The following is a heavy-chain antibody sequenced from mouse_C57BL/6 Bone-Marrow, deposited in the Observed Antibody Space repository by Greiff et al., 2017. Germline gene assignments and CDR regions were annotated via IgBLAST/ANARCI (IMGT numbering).Heavy chain of an antibody. D-gene: IGHD1-1*01. CDR3: ARWGTTVPFAY. CDR1: GYTFTSYW. Sequence: VQLQQPGAELVRPGTSVKLSCKASGYTFTSYWMHWVKQRPGQGLEWIGVIDPSDSYTNYNQKVKGKATLTVDTSSSTAYMQLSSLTSEDSAVYYCARWGTTVPFAYWGQGTLVTVSA. J-gene: IGHJ3*01. CDR2: IDPSDSYT. V-gene: IGHV1-59*01.